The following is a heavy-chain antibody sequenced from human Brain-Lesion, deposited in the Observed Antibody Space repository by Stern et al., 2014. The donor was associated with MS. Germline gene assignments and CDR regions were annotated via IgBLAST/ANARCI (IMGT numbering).Heavy chain of an antibody. CDR2: INIYTGHT. J-gene: IGHJ6*02. CDR3: ARDEELAEIYFYFGMDV. CDR1: GYTFDSYG. D-gene: IGHD1-26*01. Sequence: QLQLVQSGAEVKRPGASVKVSCKVSGYTFDSYGISWVRQAPGQGLEWMGWINIYTGHTEYEQNFRGRLTMTTERSTSTAYMELRSLTSDDTAVYYCARDEELAEIYFYFGMDVWGQGTTVTVSS. V-gene: IGHV1-18*01.